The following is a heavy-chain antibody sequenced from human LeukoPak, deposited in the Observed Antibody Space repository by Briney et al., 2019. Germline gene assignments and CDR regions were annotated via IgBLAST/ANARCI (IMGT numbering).Heavy chain of an antibody. CDR2: ISSSSSYI. Sequence: GALKLSWAAPGFTFRRYRMNLVRPGPGKGLELGSSISSSSSYIYYADSVKGRFTISRDNAKNSLYLQMNSLRAEDTAVYYCARALGEYSSSRAVDYWGQGTLVTVSS. CDR3: ARALGEYSSSRAVDY. J-gene: IGHJ4*02. D-gene: IGHD6-6*01. CDR1: GFTFRRYR. V-gene: IGHV3-21*01.